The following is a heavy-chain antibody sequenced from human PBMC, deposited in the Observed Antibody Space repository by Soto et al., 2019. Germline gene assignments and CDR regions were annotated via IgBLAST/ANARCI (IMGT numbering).Heavy chain of an antibody. D-gene: IGHD3-22*01. J-gene: IGHJ4*02. CDR2: TYYRSKWYN. CDR1: GDSVSSNSAA. Sequence: SQTLSLTCVISGDSVSSNSAAWNWIRQSPSRGLEWLGRTYYRSKWYNDYAVSVKSRITINPDTSKNQFSLQLNSVTPEDTAVYYCARTDYDSSGYYYHLFDYWGQGTLVTVSS. V-gene: IGHV6-1*01. CDR3: ARTDYDSSGYYYHLFDY.